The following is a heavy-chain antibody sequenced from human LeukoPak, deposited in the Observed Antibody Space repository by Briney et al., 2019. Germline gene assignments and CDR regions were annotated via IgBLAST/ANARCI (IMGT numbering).Heavy chain of an antibody. V-gene: IGHV1-8*01. CDR3: AKDAVPMITFGGVTDY. CDR1: EYTFTSYD. D-gene: IGHD3-16*01. CDR2: MNTNNGNT. Sequence: ASVKVSCKASEYTFTSYDINWVRQATGQGLEWMGWMNTNNGNTGYALKFQDRVTMTRNTSISTAYMELRSLRAEDTAVYYCAKDAVPMITFGGVTDYWGQGTLVTVSS. J-gene: IGHJ4*02.